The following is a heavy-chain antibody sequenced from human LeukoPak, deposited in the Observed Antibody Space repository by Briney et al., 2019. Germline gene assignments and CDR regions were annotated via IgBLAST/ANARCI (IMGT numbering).Heavy chain of an antibody. V-gene: IGHV5-51*01. D-gene: IGHD5-18*01. CDR1: GYSFTSYW. CDR3: ARHYYSVDTAMELDY. CDR2: IYPGDSDT. J-gene: IGHJ4*02. Sequence: GESLKISCKGSGYSFTSYWIGWVRQMPGKGLEWMGIIYPGDSDTRYSPSFQGQVTISADKSISTAYLQWSSLKASDTAMYYCARHYYSVDTAMELDYWGQGTLVTVSS.